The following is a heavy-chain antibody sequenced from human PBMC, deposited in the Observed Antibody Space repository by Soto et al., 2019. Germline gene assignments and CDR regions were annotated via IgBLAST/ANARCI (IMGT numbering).Heavy chain of an antibody. V-gene: IGHV3-30*18. CDR1: GFTFSSYG. CDR3: ANPYDP. J-gene: IGHJ5*02. CDR2: ISYDGSNK. Sequence: PGGSLRLSCAASGFTFSSYGMHWVRQAPGKGLEWVAVISYDGSNKYYADSVKGRFTISRDNSKNTLYLQMNSLRAEDTAVYYCANPYDPWGQGTLVTAPQ.